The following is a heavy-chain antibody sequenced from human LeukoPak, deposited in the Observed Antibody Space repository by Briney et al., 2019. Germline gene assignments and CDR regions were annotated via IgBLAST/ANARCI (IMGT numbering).Heavy chain of an antibody. CDR2: IKQDGSGK. D-gene: IGHD6-6*01. J-gene: IGHJ2*01. Sequence: PGGSLRLSCAASGFTFSSHWMSWVRQAPGKGLEWVANIKQDGSGKYYVDSVKGRFTTSRDNAKNSLYLEMNSLRAEDTAVYYCARSQQLVGWYFDLWGRGTLVTVSS. CDR1: GFTFSSHW. CDR3: ARSQQLVGWYFDL. V-gene: IGHV3-7*01.